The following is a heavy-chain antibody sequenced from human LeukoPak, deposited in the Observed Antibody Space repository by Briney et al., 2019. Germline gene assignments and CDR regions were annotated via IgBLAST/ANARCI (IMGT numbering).Heavy chain of an antibody. CDR2: IYTSGST. D-gene: IGHD6-13*01. CDR1: GGSISSYY. Sequence: SETLSLTCTVSGGSISSYYWSWIRQPAGKGLEWIGRIYTSGSTNYNPSLKSRVTMSLDTSKNQFSLKLSSVTAADTAVYYCARQSNRKRGIAAAGTPYNWFDPWGQGTLVTVSS. J-gene: IGHJ5*02. V-gene: IGHV4-4*07. CDR3: ARQSNRKRGIAAAGTPYNWFDP.